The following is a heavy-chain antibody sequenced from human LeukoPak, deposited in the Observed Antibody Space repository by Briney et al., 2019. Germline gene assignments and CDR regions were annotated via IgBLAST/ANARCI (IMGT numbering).Heavy chain of an antibody. D-gene: IGHD3-22*01. V-gene: IGHV3-23*01. CDR1: GFALSSYA. Sequence: PGGSLRLSCAASGFALSSYAMSWVRQAPGKGLEWVSATSSSDAGTYHAESVRGRFTISRDNAKNSLYLQMNSLRAEDTAVYYCARERGGITMIVALFDYWGQGTLVTVSS. CDR3: ARERGGITMIVALFDY. CDR2: TSSSDAGT. J-gene: IGHJ4*02.